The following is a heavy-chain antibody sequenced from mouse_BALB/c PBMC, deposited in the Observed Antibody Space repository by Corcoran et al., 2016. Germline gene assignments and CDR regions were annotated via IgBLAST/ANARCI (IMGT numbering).Heavy chain of an antibody. CDR3: ARGGVRRWFAY. J-gene: IGHJ3*01. Sequence: EVQLQQSGPELVKPGASVKMSCKASGYTFTSYVMHWVKQKPGQGLEWIGYINPYNDGTKYNEKFKGKATLTSDKSSSTAYMELSSLTSADSAVYYCARGGVRRWFAYWGQGTLVTVSA. V-gene: IGHV1S136*01. D-gene: IGHD2-14*01. CDR2: INPYNDGT. CDR1: GYTFTSYV.